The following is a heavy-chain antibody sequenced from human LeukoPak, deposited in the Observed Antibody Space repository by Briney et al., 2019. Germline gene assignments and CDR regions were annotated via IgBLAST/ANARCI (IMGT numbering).Heavy chain of an antibody. CDR1: GVSISSYY. Sequence: SETLSLTCTVSGVSISSYYWSWIRQPPGKGLEWIGNIFYTGSTYYTPSLKSRVTISLDTSKNQFSLKLSSVTAADTAVYYCARVTMVGGFDPWGQGTLVTVSS. D-gene: IGHD3-10*01. V-gene: IGHV4-59*08. CDR3: ARVTMVGGFDP. CDR2: IFYTGST. J-gene: IGHJ5*02.